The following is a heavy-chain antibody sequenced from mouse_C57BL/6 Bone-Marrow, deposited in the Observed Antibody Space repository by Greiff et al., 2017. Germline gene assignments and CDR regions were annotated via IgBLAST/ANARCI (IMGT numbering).Heavy chain of an antibody. V-gene: IGHV1-50*01. Sequence: VQLQQSGAELVKPGASVKLSCKASGYTFTSYWMQWVKQRPGQGLEWIGEIHPSDSYTNYNQKFKGKATLTVDTSSSTAYMQLSSMTSEDSAVYYCARYWSYDGRSCGFAFWGQGTLVTVSA. CDR1: GYTFTSYW. CDR3: ARYWSYDGRSCGFAF. CDR2: IHPSDSYT. J-gene: IGHJ3*01. D-gene: IGHD1-1*01.